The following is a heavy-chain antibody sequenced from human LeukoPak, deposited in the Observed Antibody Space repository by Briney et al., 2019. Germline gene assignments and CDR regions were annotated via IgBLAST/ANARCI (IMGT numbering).Heavy chain of an antibody. J-gene: IGHJ4*02. D-gene: IGHD6-19*01. V-gene: IGHV1-18*01. CDR2: ISAYNGDT. CDR1: GYTFNSYG. CDR3: ARDPSNTSGWYIFFDY. Sequence: ASVKVSCKASGYTFNSYGISWVRQAPGQGLEWMGWISAYNGDTKYAQRLQGRVTMTTDTSTTTAYMELSSLRSDDTAVYYCARDPSNTSGWYIFFDYWGQGTLVTVSS.